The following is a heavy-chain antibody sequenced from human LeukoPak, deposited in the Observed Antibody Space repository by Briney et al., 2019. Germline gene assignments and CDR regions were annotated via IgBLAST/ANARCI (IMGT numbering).Heavy chain of an antibody. J-gene: IGHJ4*02. CDR3: ARGRGLGDY. Sequence: PSETLSLTCTVSGGSIRTYHWSWIRQAPGKGLEWIGSIYSSGSTSYNPSVKSRVTISVDTSRNQFSLKLSSVTAADTAVYYCARGRGLGDYWGQGTLVTVSS. CDR1: GGSIRTYH. D-gene: IGHD3-10*01. V-gene: IGHV4-59*01. CDR2: IYSSGST.